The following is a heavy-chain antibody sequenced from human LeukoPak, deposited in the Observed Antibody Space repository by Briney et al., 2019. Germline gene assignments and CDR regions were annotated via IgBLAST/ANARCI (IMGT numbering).Heavy chain of an antibody. J-gene: IGHJ4*02. Sequence: GESLKISCKGSGYSFTSYWIVWVRQMPEKGLEWMGIIYPGDSDTRYSPSFQGQVTISADKSISTAYLQWSSLTASDTAMYYCARLTPIALDYWSQGTLVTVSS. V-gene: IGHV5-51*01. CDR2: IYPGDSDT. D-gene: IGHD6-13*01. CDR1: GYSFTSYW. CDR3: ARLTPIALDY.